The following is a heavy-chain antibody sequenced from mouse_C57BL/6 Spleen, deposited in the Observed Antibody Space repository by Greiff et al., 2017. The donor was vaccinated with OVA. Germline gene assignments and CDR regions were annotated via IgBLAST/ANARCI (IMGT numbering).Heavy chain of an antibody. J-gene: IGHJ2*01. CDR3: ARQNDYDEESFDY. V-gene: IGHV5-6*01. CDR1: GFTFSSYG. CDR2: ISSGGSYT. Sequence: EVKLMESGGDLVKPGGSLKLSCAASGFTFSSYGMSWVRQTPDKRLEWVATISSGGSYTYYPDSVKGRFTISRDNAKNTLYLQMSSLKSEDTAMYYCARQNDYDEESFDYWGQGTTLTVSS. D-gene: IGHD2-4*01.